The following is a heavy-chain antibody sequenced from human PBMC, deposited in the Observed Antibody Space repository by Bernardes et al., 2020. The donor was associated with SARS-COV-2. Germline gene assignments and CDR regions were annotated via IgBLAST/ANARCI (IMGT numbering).Heavy chain of an antibody. J-gene: IGHJ6*02. Sequence: SETLSLTCAVYGGSFSGYYWNWIRQPPGKGLEWIGEINQSGGTNYNPSLKSRVTISVDTSKNQFSLKVNSVTAADTAVYYCARVPIKGSERGGRYYGSGSLTDHGLDVWGQGTTVTVSS. CDR2: INQSGGT. CDR1: GGSFSGYY. V-gene: IGHV4-34*01. D-gene: IGHD3-10*01. CDR3: ARVPIKGSERGGRYYGSGSLTDHGLDV.